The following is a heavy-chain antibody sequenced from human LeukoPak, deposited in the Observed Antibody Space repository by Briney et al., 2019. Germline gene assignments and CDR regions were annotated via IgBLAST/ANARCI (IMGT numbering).Heavy chain of an antibody. CDR1: GFSFSTYS. V-gene: IGHV3-48*02. Sequence: GGSLRLSCAASGFSFSTYSMNWVRQAPGKGLEWVSYITSSSSNIYYADSVKGRFTISRDNAKNSLYLQMNSLRDEDTAVYYCARINMVRGVISPPDHWGQGTLVSVSS. CDR3: ARINMVRGVISPPDH. J-gene: IGHJ4*02. D-gene: IGHD3-10*01. CDR2: ITSSSSNI.